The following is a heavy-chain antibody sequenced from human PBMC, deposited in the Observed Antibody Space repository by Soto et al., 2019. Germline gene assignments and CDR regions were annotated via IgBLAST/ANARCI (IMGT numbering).Heavy chain of an antibody. V-gene: IGHV1-69*01. CDR3: AAPRNSAPYPGMDV. J-gene: IGHJ6*02. Sequence: QVQLVQSGAEVKKPGSSVKVSCKASGGTFSSYAISWVRQAPGQGLEWMGGIIPIFGTANYAQKFQGRVTITADESTSTAYMALSRLRSEDTAVYYCAAPRNSAPYPGMDVWGQGTTVTVSS. CDR2: IIPIFGTA. CDR1: GGTFSSYA. D-gene: IGHD4-4*01.